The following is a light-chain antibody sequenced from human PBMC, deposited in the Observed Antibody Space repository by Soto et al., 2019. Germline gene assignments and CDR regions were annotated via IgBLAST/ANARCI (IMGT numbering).Light chain of an antibody. Sequence: QSALTQPASVSGSPGQSITVSCTGTSSDVGNYNLVSWYQQHPGKAPKLMLYAVSERPSGVSSRFSGSKSGNTASLTISGLQAEDEADYYCCSYAGSSTSVFGTGTKLTVL. CDR2: AVS. J-gene: IGLJ1*01. CDR3: CSYAGSSTSV. CDR1: SSDVGNYNL. V-gene: IGLV2-23*02.